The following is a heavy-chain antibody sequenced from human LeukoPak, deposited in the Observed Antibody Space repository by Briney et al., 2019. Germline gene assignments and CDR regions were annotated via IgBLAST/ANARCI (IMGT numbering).Heavy chain of an antibody. J-gene: IGHJ3*02. Sequence: GGSLRLSCAASGFTFSSYTMNWVRQAPGKGLEWVSKISSSSSTIYYADSVKGRFTISRDNAKNSLYLQMNSLRAEDTAVYYCARDSPQALAILHAFDIWGRETMVTVSS. CDR2: ISSSSSTI. CDR3: ARDSPQALAILHAFDI. V-gene: IGHV3-48*01. CDR1: GFTFSSYT. D-gene: IGHD5-12*01.